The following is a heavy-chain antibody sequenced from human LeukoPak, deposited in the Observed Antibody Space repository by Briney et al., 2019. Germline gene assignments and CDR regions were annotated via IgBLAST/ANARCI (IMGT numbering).Heavy chain of an antibody. CDR2: FYASGST. V-gene: IGHV4-4*07. CDR1: GVSVTRNT. J-gene: IGHJ3*02. D-gene: IGHD1-26*01. CDR3: ARDSGASLGAFDI. Sequence: SETLSLTCTVSGVSVTRNTWSWVRQPAGKGLDWIGRFYASGSTDYNPSLKSRVTMSVDTSKNQFSLNLRSVTAADTSVYFCARDSGASLGAFDIWGQGTMVTVSS.